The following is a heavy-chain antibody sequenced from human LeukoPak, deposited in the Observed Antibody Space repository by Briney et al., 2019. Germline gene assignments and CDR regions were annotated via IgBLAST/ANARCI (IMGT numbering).Heavy chain of an antibody. J-gene: IGHJ6*02. V-gene: IGHV4-30-2*06. CDR2: IYHSGST. D-gene: IGHD3-16*01. CDR3: ARGIELRLGELFFGMDV. Sequence: SQTLSLTCAVSGGSISSGGYSWSWIRQSPGKGLEWIGYIYHSGSTYYNPSLKSRVTISVDRSKNQFSLKLSSVTAADTAVYYCARGIELRLGELFFGMDVWGQGTTVTVSS. CDR1: GGSISSGGYS.